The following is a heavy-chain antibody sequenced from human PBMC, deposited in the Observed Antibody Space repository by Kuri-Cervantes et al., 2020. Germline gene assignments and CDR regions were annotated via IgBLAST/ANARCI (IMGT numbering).Heavy chain of an antibody. D-gene: IGHD6-19*01. CDR3: ARRNRQWPVPFDY. V-gene: IGHV4-4*07. Sequence: GSLRLSCTVSGGSISSYYWSWIRQPAGKGLEWIGRIYTSGSTSYNPSLKSRVTISVDKSKNQFSLKLSSVTAADTAVYYCARRNRQWPVPFDYWGQGTLVTVSS. J-gene: IGHJ4*02. CDR1: GGSISSYY. CDR2: IYTSGST.